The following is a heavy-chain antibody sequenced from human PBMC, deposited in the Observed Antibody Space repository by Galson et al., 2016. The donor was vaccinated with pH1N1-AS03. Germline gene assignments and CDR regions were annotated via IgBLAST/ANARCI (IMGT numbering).Heavy chain of an antibody. D-gene: IGHD6-13*01. V-gene: IGHV3-33*08. Sequence: SLRLSCAAPGFTFSDYGMHWVHQAPGKGLEWVAIIWHDGSNKFYADSVKGRFTISRDNSKNTLYLEMKSLRVEDTAVYYCVWTIAAANLPQSYGFDVWGQGTTVTVSS. CDR2: IWHDGSNK. J-gene: IGHJ3*01. CDR3: VWTIAAANLPQSYGFDV. CDR1: GFTFSDYG.